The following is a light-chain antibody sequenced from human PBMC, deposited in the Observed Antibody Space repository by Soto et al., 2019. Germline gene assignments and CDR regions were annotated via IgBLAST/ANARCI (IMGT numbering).Light chain of an antibody. CDR2: KVS. J-gene: IGKJ2*01. CDR3: MQATHYRPYT. V-gene: IGKV2-24*01. CDR1: QSLEHSDGNTY. Sequence: DVVMTQTPLSSPVPLGQPASISCRSSQSLEHSDGNTYVNWLHQRPGQPPRLLIYKVSHRFSGVPDRFSGSGAGTDFTLKISRVEAEDVGIYYCMQATHYRPYTFGPGTKLEIK.